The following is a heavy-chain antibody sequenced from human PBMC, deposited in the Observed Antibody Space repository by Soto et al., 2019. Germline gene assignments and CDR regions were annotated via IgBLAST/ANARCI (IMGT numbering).Heavy chain of an antibody. CDR3: AIGQRGGYYNAY. V-gene: IGHV3-74*01. Sequence: EVQLVESGGGLVQPGESLRLSCSASGFTFSDYWMHWVRQGPGKGLVWVSRITPDGRSTNFADSVKGRFIVSSDNDKNTVYLQVNSLRAEDTAVYYCAIGQRGGYYNAYWGQGTLVTVAS. D-gene: IGHD3-22*01. J-gene: IGHJ4*02. CDR2: ITPDGRST. CDR1: GFTFSDYW.